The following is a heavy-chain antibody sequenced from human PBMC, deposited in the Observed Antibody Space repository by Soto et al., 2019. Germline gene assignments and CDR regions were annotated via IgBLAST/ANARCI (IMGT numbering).Heavy chain of an antibody. CDR1: GGSNNSGGYY. D-gene: IGHD5-12*01. Sequence: QVQLQESGPGLVKPSQTLSLTCTVSGGSNNSGGYYWNWIRQHPGRGLEWMGYIYYTGSTYYNPSLKSRITFSIDTSRNQFSLKVNSVTAADTAVYYCARATPSVATLGYGMDVWGQGTTVVVSS. CDR3: ARATPSVATLGYGMDV. CDR2: IYYTGST. J-gene: IGHJ6*02. V-gene: IGHV4-31*03.